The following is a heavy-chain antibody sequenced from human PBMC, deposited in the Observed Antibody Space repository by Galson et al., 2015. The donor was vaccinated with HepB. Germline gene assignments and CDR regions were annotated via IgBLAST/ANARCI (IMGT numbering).Heavy chain of an antibody. Sequence: SVKVSCKASGYTFTSYYMHWVRQAPGQGLEWMGIINPSGGSTSYAQKFQGRVTMTRDTSTSTVYMELSSLRSEDTAVYYCARGLRGYDSSGTPWSGLSANDYWGQGTLVTVSS. CDR3: ARGLRGYDSSGTPWSGLSANDY. D-gene: IGHD3-22*01. J-gene: IGHJ4*02. CDR1: GYTFTSYY. V-gene: IGHV1-46*03. CDR2: INPSGGST.